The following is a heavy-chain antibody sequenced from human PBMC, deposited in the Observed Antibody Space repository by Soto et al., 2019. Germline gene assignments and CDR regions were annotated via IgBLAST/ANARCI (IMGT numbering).Heavy chain of an antibody. CDR3: ARGGRGYEFDY. Sequence: EVQLVESGGGLVQPGGSLRLSCAASGFTFSSYAMHWVRQAPGKGLEYVSAISSNGGSTDYANSVKGRFTISRDNSKNTLYLQMGSLRAEDMAVYYCARGGRGYEFDYWGQGTLVPVSS. J-gene: IGHJ4*02. D-gene: IGHD5-12*01. V-gene: IGHV3-64*01. CDR1: GFTFSSYA. CDR2: ISSNGGST.